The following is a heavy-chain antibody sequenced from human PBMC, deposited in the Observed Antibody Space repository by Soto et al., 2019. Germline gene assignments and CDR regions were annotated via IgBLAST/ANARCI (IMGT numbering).Heavy chain of an antibody. Sequence: NPSETLSLTCTVSGGSTSSNYWTWIRQPPGKGLEWIGYVYNSGSTNYNPSLKSRVTISEDTSKSQFSLKVNSMTAADTAVYYCARYRREAVAGYTLDNWGQGILVTVSS. V-gene: IGHV4-59*01. CDR2: VYNSGST. D-gene: IGHD6-13*01. CDR3: ARYRREAVAGYTLDN. J-gene: IGHJ4*02. CDR1: GGSTSSNY.